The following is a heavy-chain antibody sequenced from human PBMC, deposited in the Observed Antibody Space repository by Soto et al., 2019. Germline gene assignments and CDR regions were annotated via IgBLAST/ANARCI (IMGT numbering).Heavy chain of an antibody. CDR1: CYTFTSYG. D-gene: IGHD6-19*01. CDR2: ISAYNGNT. V-gene: IGHV1-18*01. J-gene: IGHJ3*02. Sequence: ASVKVSCKASCYTFTSYGISWVRQAPGQGLEWMGWISAYNGNTNYAQKLQGRVTMTTDTSTSTAYMELRSLRSDDTAVYYCARTPRFLPGYSSGWYRYNAFDIWGQGTMVTVSS. CDR3: ARTPRFLPGYSSGWYRYNAFDI.